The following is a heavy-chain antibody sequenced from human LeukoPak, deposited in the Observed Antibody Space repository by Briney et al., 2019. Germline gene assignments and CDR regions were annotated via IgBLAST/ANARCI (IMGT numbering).Heavy chain of an antibody. CDR1: GFTFSSYS. J-gene: IGHJ4*02. Sequence: GGSLRLSCAASGFTFSSYSMNWVRQAPGKGLEWVSYISSSSSTIYYADSVKGRFTISRDNAKNSLYLQMNSLRAEDTAVYFCTREAAAGIDYWGQGTLVTASS. D-gene: IGHD6-13*01. CDR2: ISSSSSTI. CDR3: TREAAAGIDY. V-gene: IGHV3-48*01.